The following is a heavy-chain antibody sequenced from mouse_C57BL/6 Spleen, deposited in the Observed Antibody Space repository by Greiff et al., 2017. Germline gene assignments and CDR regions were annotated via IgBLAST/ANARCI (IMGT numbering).Heavy chain of an antibody. CDR3: ARTNWDRYFDY. D-gene: IGHD4-1*01. J-gene: IGHJ2*01. V-gene: IGHV5-9*01. CDR1: GFTFSSYT. CDR2: ISGGGGNT. Sequence: EVKLVESGGGLVKPGGSLKLSCAASGFTFSSYTMSWVRQTPEKRLAWVATISGGGGNTYYPDSVKGRFTISRDNAKNTLYLQMSSLRSEDTALYYCARTNWDRYFDYWGQGTTLTVSS.